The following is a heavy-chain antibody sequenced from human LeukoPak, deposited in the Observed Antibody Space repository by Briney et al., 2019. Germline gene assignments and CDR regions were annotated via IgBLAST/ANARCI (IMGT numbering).Heavy chain of an antibody. J-gene: IGHJ4*02. CDR2: ISSGSSYI. CDR1: GFTFNSYS. CDR3: ARAPFSGWAFDY. Sequence: PGGSLRLFCAASGFTFNSYSMNWVRQAPGKGLEWVSSISSGSSYIYYADSVKGRFTISRDNAKNSLYLQMNSLRAEDTAVYYCARAPFSGWAFDYWGQGTLVTVSS. V-gene: IGHV3-21*01. D-gene: IGHD6-19*01.